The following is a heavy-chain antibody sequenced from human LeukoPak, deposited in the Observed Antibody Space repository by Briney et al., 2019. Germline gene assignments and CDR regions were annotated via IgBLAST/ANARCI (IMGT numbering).Heavy chain of an antibody. CDR3: ATGARGLLIQNY. CDR2: FDPEDGET. CDR1: GYTLTELS. D-gene: IGHD1-26*01. J-gene: IGHJ4*02. V-gene: IGHV1-24*01. Sequence: GASVKVSCKVSGYTLTELSMHWVRQAPGKGLEWMGGFDPEDGETIYAQKFQGRVTMTEDTSTDTAYMELSSLRSEDTAVYYRATGARGLLIQNYWGQGTLVTVSS.